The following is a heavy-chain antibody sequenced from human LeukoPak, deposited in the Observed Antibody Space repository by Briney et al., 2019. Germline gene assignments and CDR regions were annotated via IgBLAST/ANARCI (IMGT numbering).Heavy chain of an antibody. CDR1: GGSISSGDYY. V-gene: IGHV4-30-4*08. J-gene: IGHJ4*02. D-gene: IGHD5-12*01. CDR3: ARPLMSLHSGYDR. CDR2: IYYSGST. Sequence: PSETLSLTCTVSGGSISSGDYYWSWIRQPPGKGLEWIGYIYYSGSTYYNPSLKSRVTISVDTSKNQFSLKLSSVTAADTAVYHCARPLMSLHSGYDRWGQGTLVTVSS.